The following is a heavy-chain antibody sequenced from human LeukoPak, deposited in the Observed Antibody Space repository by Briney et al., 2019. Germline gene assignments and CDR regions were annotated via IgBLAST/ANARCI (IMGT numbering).Heavy chain of an antibody. D-gene: IGHD3-10*01. V-gene: IGHV3-7*01. J-gene: IGHJ4*02. CDR2: IKEDESEK. Sequence: GGTLRLSCAASGFTFSNSGMSWVRQAPGNGPEWVANIKEDESEKNYVDSVKGRFTISRDSAKNSLYLQMNSLRAEDTAVYYCARVGSGSSYRPFDYWGQGTLVTVSS. CDR1: GFTFSNSG. CDR3: ARVGSGSSYRPFDY.